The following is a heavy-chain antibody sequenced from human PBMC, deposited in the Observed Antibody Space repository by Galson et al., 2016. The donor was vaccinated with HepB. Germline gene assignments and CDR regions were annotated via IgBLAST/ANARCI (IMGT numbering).Heavy chain of an antibody. V-gene: IGHV6-1*01. CDR2: TYYRSKWWT. CDR3: ARGEANWDGGGDNWLYP. Sequence: CAISGDSVSTNSAAWNWIRQSPSRGLEWLGRTYYRSKWWTYYALSVEGRITINPDTSKNQISLHLNSVTPEDTAVYCCARGEANWDGGGDNWLYPWGQGTLVTVSS. D-gene: IGHD7-27*01. J-gene: IGHJ5*02. CDR1: GDSVSTNSAA.